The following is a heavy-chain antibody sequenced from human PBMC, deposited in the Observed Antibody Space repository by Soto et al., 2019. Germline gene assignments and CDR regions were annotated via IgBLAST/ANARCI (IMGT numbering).Heavy chain of an antibody. Sequence: QLRLQESGSGVVKTSESLSLTCTVFGASISYGGYSWSWIRQSPGRGLEWIGHITHLENTYFNPSLKKRGSMSKERTKNHFSLKVNSMAAADKGRYFCVRGGGNDPFEYWGQGILVTVSS. V-gene: IGHV4-30-2*06. J-gene: IGHJ4*02. CDR3: VRGGGNDPFEY. CDR1: GASISYGGYS. D-gene: IGHD5-12*01. CDR2: ITHLENT.